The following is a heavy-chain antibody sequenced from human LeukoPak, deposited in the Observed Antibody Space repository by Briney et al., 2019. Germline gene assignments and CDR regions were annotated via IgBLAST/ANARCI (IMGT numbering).Heavy chain of an antibody. CDR3: VKDFCRGGNCPFPFFDS. CDR1: GFTISVHA. CDR2: TVAGYSET. V-gene: IGHV3-23*01. J-gene: IGHJ4*02. Sequence: GGSLRLSCVASGFTISVHAMSWVRQAPAKGLEWVSITVAGYSETHYADSVRGRFTISRDDSSNTLSLEMNSLRADDTGTYYCVKDFCRGGNCPFPFFDSWGQGTVVTVSS. D-gene: IGHD4-23*01.